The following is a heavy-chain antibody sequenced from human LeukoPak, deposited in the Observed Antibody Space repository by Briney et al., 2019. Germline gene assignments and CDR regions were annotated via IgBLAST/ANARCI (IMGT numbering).Heavy chain of an antibody. CDR2: IYTSGTT. CDR1: GGSFSSYY. V-gene: IGHV4-4*07. D-gene: IGHD3-10*01. Sequence: SETLSLTCTVSGGSFSSYYWSWIRQPAGKGLEWIGHIYTSGTTNYNPSLKSRVTMSIDTSKNQFSLKLSSVTAADTAIYYCARDAKYYFGSRTYFFFEYWGQGTLLTVSS. CDR3: ARDAKYYFGSRTYFFFEY. J-gene: IGHJ4*02.